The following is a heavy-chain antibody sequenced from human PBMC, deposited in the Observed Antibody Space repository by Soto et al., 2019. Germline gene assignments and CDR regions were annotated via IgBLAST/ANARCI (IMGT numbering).Heavy chain of an antibody. V-gene: IGHV4-59*08. D-gene: IGHD6-13*01. CDR2: IYYSGST. J-gene: IGHJ4*02. Sequence: SETLSLTCTVSGGSISSYYWSWIRQPPGKGLEWIGYIYYSGSTNYNPSLKSRVTISVDTSKNQFSLKLSSVTAADTAVYYCARRQRLVAYFDYWGQGTLVTVSS. CDR1: GGSISSYY. CDR3: ARRQRLVAYFDY.